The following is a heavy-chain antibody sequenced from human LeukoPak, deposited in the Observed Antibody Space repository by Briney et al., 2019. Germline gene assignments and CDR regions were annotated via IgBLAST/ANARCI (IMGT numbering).Heavy chain of an antibody. CDR2: FYHSGGP. V-gene: IGHV4-38-2*02. CDR1: GYSISSGYY. D-gene: IGHD3-3*01. CDR3: ARGGGFLESLYADSFDT. Sequence: SETLSLTCTVSGYSISSGYYWGWIRQPPGKGLEWIGNFYHSGGPYYTPSLKSRVTISVDTSRNQFSLILSSVTAADTAVYYCARGGGFLESLYADSFDTWGQGTMVTVSS. J-gene: IGHJ3*02.